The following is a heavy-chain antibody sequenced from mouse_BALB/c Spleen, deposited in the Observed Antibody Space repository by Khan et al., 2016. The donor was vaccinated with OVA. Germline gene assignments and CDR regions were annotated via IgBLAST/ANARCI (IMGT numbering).Heavy chain of an antibody. CDR1: GYTLTDYG. CDR3: ARSDGNYKFTY. V-gene: IGHV9-3-1*01. CDR2: INTYTGET. D-gene: IGHD2-1*01. Sequence: QIQLVQSGPELKKPGETVKISCKASGYTLTDYGMNWVKQAPGKGLRWMGWINTYTGETTYAYDFKGRFAFSLESSDSTSYLQFSNVKNEDTATYFCARSDGNYKFTYWGQGTLVTVSA. J-gene: IGHJ3*01.